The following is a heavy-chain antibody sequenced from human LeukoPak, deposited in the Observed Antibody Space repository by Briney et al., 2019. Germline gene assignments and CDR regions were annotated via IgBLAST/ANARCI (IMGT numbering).Heavy chain of an antibody. Sequence: GGSLRLSCAASGFTFTNYAMTWVRQAPGKGLEWVSVIGASGADTYYSDSVKGRFTVSRDNSQNTLFLHMSSLKTEDTAVYYCTTAWGWQQLGYWGQGTLVTVSS. CDR2: IGASGADT. CDR3: TTAWGWQQLGY. V-gene: IGHV3-23*01. D-gene: IGHD5-24*01. J-gene: IGHJ4*02. CDR1: GFTFTNYA.